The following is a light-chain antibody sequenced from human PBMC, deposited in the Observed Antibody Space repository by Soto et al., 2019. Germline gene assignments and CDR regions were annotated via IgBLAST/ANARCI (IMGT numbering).Light chain of an antibody. CDR2: DAS. J-gene: IGKJ1*01. Sequence: IQMTQSPSTLSASVGDRVTITCRASQSISSWLAWYQQKPGKAPKLLIYDASSLESGVPSRFSGSGSGTEFTLTISSLQPDDFATYYCHQYNSYSTFGQGTKVDI. CDR3: HQYNSYST. V-gene: IGKV1-5*01. CDR1: QSISSW.